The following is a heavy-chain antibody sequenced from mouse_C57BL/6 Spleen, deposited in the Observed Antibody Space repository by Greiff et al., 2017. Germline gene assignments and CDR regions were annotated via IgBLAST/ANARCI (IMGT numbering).Heavy chain of an antibody. D-gene: IGHD1-1*01. CDR3: ARADYGNGAY. CDR1: GYTFTSYW. V-gene: IGHV1-59*01. CDR2: IDPSDSYT. J-gene: IGHJ3*01. Sequence: VQLQQSGAELVRPGTSVKLSCTASGYTFTSYWMHWVKQRPGQGLEWIGVIDPSDSYTNYNQKFKGKATLTVDTSSSTAYMQLSSLTSEDSAVYYCARADYGNGAYWGQGTLVTVSA.